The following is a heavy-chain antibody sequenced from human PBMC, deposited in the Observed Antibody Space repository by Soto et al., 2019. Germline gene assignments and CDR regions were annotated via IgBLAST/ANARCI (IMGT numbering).Heavy chain of an antibody. CDR3: ATSPRRVEQSAYAGGWCDS. J-gene: IGHJ5*01. Sequence: ASVKVSCKASGDTVTSYDIHWVRQATGQGLEWMGWMNPDSGNVGYAQKFQSRVTMTRNTSIRTAYMELSSLRSEDTAGYYCATSPRRVEQSAYAGGWCDSCGQGTLVTVSS. D-gene: IGHD5-12*01. V-gene: IGHV1-8*01. CDR2: MNPDSGNV. CDR1: GDTVTSYD.